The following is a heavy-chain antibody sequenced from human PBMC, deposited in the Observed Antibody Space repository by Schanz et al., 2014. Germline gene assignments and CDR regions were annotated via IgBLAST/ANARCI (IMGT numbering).Heavy chain of an antibody. Sequence: EVQLLESGGGLVQPGGSLRLSCAASGFTFSSYAMSWVRQAPGKGLEWVSAISGSGGSTYYADSVKGRFTISRDNSKNTLYLQMNSLQTEDTAVYYCAKGRFGELSAFDIWGQGTMVTVSS. CDR3: AKGRFGELSAFDI. J-gene: IGHJ3*02. V-gene: IGHV3-23*01. CDR2: ISGSGGST. D-gene: IGHD3-10*01. CDR1: GFTFSSYA.